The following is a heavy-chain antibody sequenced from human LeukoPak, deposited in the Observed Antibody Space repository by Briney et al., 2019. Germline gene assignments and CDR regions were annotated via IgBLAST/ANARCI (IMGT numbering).Heavy chain of an antibody. CDR1: GFNFDDYT. CDR2: ITWDGGIT. CDR3: ATGYSYVYGLGYYFEN. J-gene: IGHJ4*02. Sequence: GGSLRLSCAASGFNFDDYTMLWVRQAPGKGLEWVSLITWDGGITYYADSVTGRFTISRDNSKNSLYMQMNSLRTEDTALYYCATGYSYVYGLGYYFENWGQGTLVTVSS. V-gene: IGHV3-43*01. D-gene: IGHD5-18*01.